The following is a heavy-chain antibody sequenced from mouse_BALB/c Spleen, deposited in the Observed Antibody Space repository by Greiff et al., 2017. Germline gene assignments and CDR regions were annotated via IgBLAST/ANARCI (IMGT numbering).Heavy chain of an antibody. J-gene: IGHJ2*01. Sequence: VQLQQPGAELVMPGASVKMSCKASGYTFTDYWMHWVKQRPGQGLEWIGAIDTSDSYTSYNQKFKGKATLTVDESSSTAYMQLSSLTSEDSAVYYCARGGGYYPDYWGQGTTLTVSS. D-gene: IGHD1-1*02. CDR1: GYTFTDYW. CDR3: ARGGGYYPDY. V-gene: IGHV1-69*01. CDR2: IDTSDSYT.